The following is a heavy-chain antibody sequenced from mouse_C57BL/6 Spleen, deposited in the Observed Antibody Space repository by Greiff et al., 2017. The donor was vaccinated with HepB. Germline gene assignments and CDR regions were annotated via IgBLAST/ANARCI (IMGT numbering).Heavy chain of an antibody. D-gene: IGHD1-1*01. CDR1: GYTFTSYW. V-gene: IGHV1-5*01. CDR2: IYPGNSDT. CDR3: TRPFYGSSYEGDFDV. Sequence: EVQLQQSGTVLARPGASVKMSCKTSGYTFTSYWMHWVKQRPGQGLEWIGAIYPGNSDTSYNQKFKGKAKLTAVTSASTAYMEPSSLTNEDSAVYYCTRPFYGSSYEGDFDVWGTGTTVTVSS. J-gene: IGHJ1*03.